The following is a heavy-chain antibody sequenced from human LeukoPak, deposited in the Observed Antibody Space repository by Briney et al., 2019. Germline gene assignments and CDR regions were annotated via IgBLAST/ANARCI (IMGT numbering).Heavy chain of an antibody. Sequence: GGSLRLSCAASGFTFSSYAMSWVRQAPGKGLGWVSAISGSGGSTYYADSVKGRFTISRDNSKNTLYLQMNSLRAEDTAVYYCATNIVATNPPFNWGQGTLVTVSS. D-gene: IGHD5-12*01. CDR3: ATNIVATNPPFN. J-gene: IGHJ4*02. V-gene: IGHV3-23*01. CDR1: GFTFSSYA. CDR2: ISGSGGST.